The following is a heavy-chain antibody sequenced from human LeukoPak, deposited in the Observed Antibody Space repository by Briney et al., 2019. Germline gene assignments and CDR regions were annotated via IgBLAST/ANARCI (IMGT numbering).Heavy chain of an antibody. CDR1: GFTFSSYG. V-gene: IGHV3-30*03. Sequence: GRSLRLSCAASGFTFSSYGMHWVRQAPGKGLEWVAVISYDGSNKYYADSVKGRFTISRDNAKNSLYLQMNSLRAEDTAVYYCAREEYSYGPGDYWGQGTLVTVSS. J-gene: IGHJ4*02. CDR3: AREEYSYGPGDY. CDR2: ISYDGSNK. D-gene: IGHD5-18*01.